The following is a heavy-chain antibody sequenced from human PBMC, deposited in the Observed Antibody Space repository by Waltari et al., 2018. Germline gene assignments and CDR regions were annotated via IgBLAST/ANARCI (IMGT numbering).Heavy chain of an antibody. Sequence: QVQLQESGPGLVKPSETLSLTCSVSGGSISSYYWSWIRQPPGKGLELIWYIYYSGNTNYIPSFKSRVSILVDTSKKQFSRKLSAVTSADTAVYYCARRGRGSGYTGWGQGTLVTVSS. D-gene: IGHD3-3*01. CDR1: GGSISSYY. CDR2: IYYSGNT. J-gene: IGHJ4*02. V-gene: IGHV4-59*08. CDR3: ARRGRGSGYTG.